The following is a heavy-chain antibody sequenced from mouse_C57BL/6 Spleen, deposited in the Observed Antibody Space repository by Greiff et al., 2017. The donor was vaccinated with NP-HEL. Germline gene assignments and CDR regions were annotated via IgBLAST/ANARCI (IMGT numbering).Heavy chain of an antibody. CDR3: STVVATDYAMDY. J-gene: IGHJ4*01. CDR2: IDPEDGET. D-gene: IGHD1-1*01. CDR1: GFNIKDYY. V-gene: IGHV14-2*01. Sequence: EVQGVESGAELVKPGASVKLSCTASGFNIKDYYMHWVKQRTEQGLEWIGRIDPEDGETKYAPKFQGKATITADTSSNTAYLQLSSLTSEDTAVYYCSTVVATDYAMDYWGQGTSVTVSS.